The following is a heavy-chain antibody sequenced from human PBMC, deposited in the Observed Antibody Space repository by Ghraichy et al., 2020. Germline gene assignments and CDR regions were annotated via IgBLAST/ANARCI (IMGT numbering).Heavy chain of an antibody. CDR2: IYYSGST. Sequence: SETLSLTCTVSGGSISSYYWSWIRQPPGKGLEWIGYIYYSGSTNYNPSLKSRVTISVDTSKNQFSLKLSSVTAADTAVYYCARVPYGDYAGDYWGQGTLVTVS. J-gene: IGHJ4*02. CDR1: GGSISSYY. D-gene: IGHD4-17*01. V-gene: IGHV4-59*01. CDR3: ARVPYGDYAGDY.